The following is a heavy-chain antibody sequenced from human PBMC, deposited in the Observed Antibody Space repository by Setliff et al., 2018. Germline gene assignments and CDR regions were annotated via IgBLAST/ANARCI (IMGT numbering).Heavy chain of an antibody. J-gene: IGHJ4*02. Sequence: SETLSLTCTVSGDSISSSSYYWGWIRQPPGKGLEWIGCIYYSGSTNYNPSLKSRVTISVDTSKNQFSLKLSSVTAADTAVYYCAKDLITTTVPEWLLYTPTTYFDYWGQGTLVTVS. CDR3: AKDLITTTVPEWLLYTPTTYFDY. V-gene: IGHV4-39*07. CDR1: GDSISSSSYY. D-gene: IGHD3-3*01. CDR2: IYYSGST.